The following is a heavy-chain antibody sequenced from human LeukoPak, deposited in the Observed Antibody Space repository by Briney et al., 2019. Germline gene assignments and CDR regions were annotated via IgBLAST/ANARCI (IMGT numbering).Heavy chain of an antibody. Sequence: ASVKVSCKASGYTFTGSYIHWVRQAPGQGLEWMGWIDPNSGGTNYAQKFQGRVTLTRDTSISTAYMELTRLRSDDTAVYYCARERPIVVVVAATDLDFWGQGTLVTVSP. D-gene: IGHD2-15*01. CDR1: GYTFTGSY. CDR3: ARERPIVVVVAATDLDF. J-gene: IGHJ4*02. CDR2: IDPNSGGT. V-gene: IGHV1-2*02.